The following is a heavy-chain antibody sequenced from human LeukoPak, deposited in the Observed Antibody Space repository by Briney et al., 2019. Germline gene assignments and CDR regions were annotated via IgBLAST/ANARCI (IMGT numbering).Heavy chain of an antibody. J-gene: IGHJ6*02. Sequence: SETQSLTCTVSGGSISSGGYYWGWIRQPPGKGLEWIGTIYYSGSTYYNPSLKSRVTISVDTSKNQFSLKLSSVTAADTAVYYCARHPIFGRGMDVWGQGTTVTVSS. CDR1: GGSISSGGYY. V-gene: IGHV4-39*01. CDR3: ARHPIFGRGMDV. CDR2: IYYSGST. D-gene: IGHD3-3*01.